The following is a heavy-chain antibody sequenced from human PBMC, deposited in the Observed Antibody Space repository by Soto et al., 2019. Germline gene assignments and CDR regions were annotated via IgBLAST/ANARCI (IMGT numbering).Heavy chain of an antibody. CDR3: ASSPTPIVVVPAGDDAFDI. CDR1: GFTFSSYG. D-gene: IGHD2-2*01. CDR2: IWYDGSNK. V-gene: IGHV3-33*01. J-gene: IGHJ3*02. Sequence: QVQLVESGGGVVQPGRSLRLSCAASGFTFSSYGMQWVRQAPGKGLEWVAVIWYDGSNKYYADSVKGRFTISRDNSKNTLYLQMNSLRAEDTAVYYCASSPTPIVVVPAGDDAFDIWGQETMVTVSS.